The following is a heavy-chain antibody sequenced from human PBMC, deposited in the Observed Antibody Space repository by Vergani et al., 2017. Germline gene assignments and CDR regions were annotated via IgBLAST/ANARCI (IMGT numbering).Heavy chain of an antibody. CDR3: ARETYYYGSGSSSYYYGMDV. V-gene: IGHV4-61*02. D-gene: IGHD3-10*01. Sequence: QVQLQESGPGLVKPSGTLSLTCTVSGGSISSGSYYWSWIRQPAGKGLEWIGRIYTSGSTNYNPSLKSRVTISVDTSKNQFSLKLSSVTAADTAVYYCARETYYYGSGSSSYYYGMDVWGQGP. J-gene: IGHJ6*02. CDR1: GGSISSGSYY. CDR2: IYTSGST.